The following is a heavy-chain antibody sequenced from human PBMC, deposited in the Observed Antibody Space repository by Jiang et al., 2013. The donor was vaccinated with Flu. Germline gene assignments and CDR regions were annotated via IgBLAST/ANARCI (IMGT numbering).Heavy chain of an antibody. CDR2: IDWDDDK. Sequence: KPTQTLTLTCTFSGFSLSTSGMRVSWIRQPPGKALEWLARIDWDDDKFYSTSLKTRLTIPKDTSKNQVVLTMTNMDPVDTATYYCARIDCSGGSCFLDYWGQGTLVTVSS. J-gene: IGHJ4*02. CDR3: ARIDCSGGSCFLDY. CDR1: GFSLSTSGMR. V-gene: IGHV2-70*04. D-gene: IGHD2-15*01.